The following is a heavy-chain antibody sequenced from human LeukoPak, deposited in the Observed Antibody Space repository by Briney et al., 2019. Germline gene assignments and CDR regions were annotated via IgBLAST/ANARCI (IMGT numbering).Heavy chain of an antibody. D-gene: IGHD6-19*01. CDR1: GFTFSSYA. V-gene: IGHV3-30-3*02. CDR3: AKSLDAQAVADPFDY. Sequence: PGGSLRLSCAASGFTFSSYAMHWVRQAPGKGLEWVAVISYDRSNKYYADSVKGRFTISRDNSKNTLYLQMNSLRAEDTAVYYCAKSLDAQAVADPFDYWGQGTLVTVSS. CDR2: ISYDRSNK. J-gene: IGHJ4*02.